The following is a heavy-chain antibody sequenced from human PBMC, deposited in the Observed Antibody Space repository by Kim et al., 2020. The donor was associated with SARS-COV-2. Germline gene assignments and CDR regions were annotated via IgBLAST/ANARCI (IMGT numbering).Heavy chain of an antibody. CDR1: GGTFSSYA. CDR3: ASGWLQLGVPLPPHPSDYYYYGMDV. V-gene: IGHV1-69*13. CDR2: IIPIFGTA. Sequence: SVKVSCKASGGTFSSYAISWVRQAPGQGLEWMGGIIPIFGTANYAQKFQGRVTITADESTSTAYMELSSLRSEDTAVYYCASGWLQLGVPLPPHPSDYYYYGMDVWGQGTTVTVSS. D-gene: IGHD5-12*01. J-gene: IGHJ6*02.